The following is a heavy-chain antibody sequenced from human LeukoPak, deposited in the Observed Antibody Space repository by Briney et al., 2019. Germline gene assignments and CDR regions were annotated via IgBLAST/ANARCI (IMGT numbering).Heavy chain of an antibody. V-gene: IGHV1-2*02. CDR2: INPNSGGT. D-gene: IGHD3-10*01. Sequence: ASVKVSCKASGYTFTGHYMHWVRQAPGQGLEWMGWINPNSGGTNYAQKFQGRVTMTRDTSISTAYMELSRLRSDDTAVYYCARWLGESRFFDYWGQGTLVTVSS. CDR3: ARWLGESRFFDY. CDR1: GYTFTGHY. J-gene: IGHJ4*02.